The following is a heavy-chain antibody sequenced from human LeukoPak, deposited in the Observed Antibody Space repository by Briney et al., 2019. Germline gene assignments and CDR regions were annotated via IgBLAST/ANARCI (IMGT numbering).Heavy chain of an antibody. D-gene: IGHD3-10*01. CDR3: ARGRVIRGVIADY. CDR1: GYSISSGYY. CDR2: IHHSGNT. Sequence: SETLSLTCTVSGYSISSGYYWGWIRQPPGKGLEWIGNIHHSGNTYYNPSLKSRVTISVDTSKNQFSLKLSSVTAADTAVYYCARGRVIRGVIADYWGQGTLVTVSS. V-gene: IGHV4-38-2*02. J-gene: IGHJ4*02.